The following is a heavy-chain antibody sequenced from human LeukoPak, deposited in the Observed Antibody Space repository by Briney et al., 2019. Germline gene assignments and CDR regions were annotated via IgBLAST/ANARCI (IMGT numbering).Heavy chain of an antibody. D-gene: IGHD2-2*01. V-gene: IGHV1-69*13. Sequence: SVKVSCKASGGTLSSYAIGWVRQAPGQGLEWMGGIIPLFGSAKYAQKFQGRVTIVADESTSTAYMELSSLRSDDTAVYYCARVSGCSGTSCPSGFVDSWGQGTLVTVSS. CDR3: ARVSGCSGTSCPSGFVDS. CDR2: IIPLFGSA. J-gene: IGHJ4*02. CDR1: GGTLSSYA.